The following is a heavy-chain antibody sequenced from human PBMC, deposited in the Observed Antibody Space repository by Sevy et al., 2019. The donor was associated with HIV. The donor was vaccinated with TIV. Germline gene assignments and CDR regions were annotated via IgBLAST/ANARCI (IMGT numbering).Heavy chain of an antibody. J-gene: IGHJ6*02. Sequence: GGSLRLSCAASGFTFSDYEMTWVRQAPGKGLEWISFISRSGSTIYYADSVKGRFTISRDNAKNSLYLQMNSLRAEDTAVYYCARGMILEGSWYGMDVWGQGTTVTVSS. V-gene: IGHV3-48*03. CDR3: ARGMILEGSWYGMDV. CDR2: ISRSGSTI. D-gene: IGHD3-3*01. CDR1: GFTFSDYE.